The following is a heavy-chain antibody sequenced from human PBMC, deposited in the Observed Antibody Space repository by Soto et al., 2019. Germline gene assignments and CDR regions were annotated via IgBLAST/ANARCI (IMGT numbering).Heavy chain of an antibody. CDR3: ARHLPYCGGDRYSIYY. D-gene: IGHD2-21*02. V-gene: IGHV4-59*08. CDR1: GGSISSYY. J-gene: IGHJ4*02. CDR2: IYYSAST. Sequence: SETLSLTCTVSGGSISSYYWSWIRQPPGKGLEWIGYIYYSASTNYSPSLKSRVTISVDTSKNQFSLNLSSVTAADTAVYYCARHLPYCGGDRYSIYYWGQGTLVTVSS.